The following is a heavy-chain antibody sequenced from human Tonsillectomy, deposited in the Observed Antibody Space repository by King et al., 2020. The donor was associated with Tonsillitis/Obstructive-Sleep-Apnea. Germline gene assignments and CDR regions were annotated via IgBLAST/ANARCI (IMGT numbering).Heavy chain of an antibody. CDR2: IDPSDSYT. CDR1: GYTFTSYW. V-gene: IGHV5-10-1*01. J-gene: IGHJ4*02. Sequence: QLVQSGAEVKKPGESLRISCKGSGYTFTSYWISWVRQMPGKGLEWMGRIDPSDSYTNYSPSFQGHVTISADKSISTAYLQWSSLKASDTAMYYCAARLGIVGATGYWGQGTLVTVSS. D-gene: IGHD1-26*01. CDR3: AARLGIVGATGY.